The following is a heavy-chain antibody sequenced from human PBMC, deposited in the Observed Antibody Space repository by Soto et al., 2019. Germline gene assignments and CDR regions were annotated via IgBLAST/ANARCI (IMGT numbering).Heavy chain of an antibody. J-gene: IGHJ4*02. CDR3: ARQGSY. CDR1: GVSISDTSYY. CDR2: IYFNGNT. Sequence: QLQLQESGPGLVKPSETLSLTCTVSGVSISDTSYYWGWIRQPPGKGLEWIGTIYFNGNTFYNPSLNRRLTISVDTSSNQFSLRLTSVTAADTAVYYCARQGSYWGQGTLVAVSS. V-gene: IGHV4-39*01.